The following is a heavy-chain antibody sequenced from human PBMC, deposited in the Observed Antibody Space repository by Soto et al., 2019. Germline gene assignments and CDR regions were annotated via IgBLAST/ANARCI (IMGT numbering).Heavy chain of an antibody. J-gene: IGHJ5*02. V-gene: IGHV1-69*01. CDR1: GGTFSSYA. CDR3: ARAAQRFLEWLSEENWFDP. D-gene: IGHD3-3*01. CDR2: IIPIFGTA. Sequence: QVQLVQSGAEVKKPGSSVKVSCKASGGTFSSYAISWVRQAPGQGLEWMGGIIPIFGTANYAQKFQGRVTITADESTSTAYMELSSLRSEDTAVYYCARAAQRFLEWLSEENWFDPWGQGTLVTVSS.